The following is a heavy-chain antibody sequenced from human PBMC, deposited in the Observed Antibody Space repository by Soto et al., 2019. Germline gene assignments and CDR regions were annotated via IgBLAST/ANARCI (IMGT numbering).Heavy chain of an antibody. J-gene: IGHJ5*02. V-gene: IGHV1-46*03. Sequence: GASVKVSCKASGYTFTSYYMHWVRQAPGQGLEWMGIINPSGGSTSYAQKFQGRVTMTRDTSTSTVYMELSSLRSEDTAVYYCARDVPYYDILTGQGWQNWFDPWGQGTLVTVSS. CDR3: ARDVPYYDILTGQGWQNWFDP. CDR2: INPSGGST. CDR1: GYTFTSYY. D-gene: IGHD3-9*01.